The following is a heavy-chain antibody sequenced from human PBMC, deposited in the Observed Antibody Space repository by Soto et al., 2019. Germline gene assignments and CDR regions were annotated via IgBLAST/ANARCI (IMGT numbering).Heavy chain of an antibody. J-gene: IGHJ6*02. CDR2: IIPIFGTA. CDR1: GGTFSSYA. CDR3: AREGGHGAGMHHYGLDV. Sequence: VASVKVSCKASGGTFSSYAISWVRQAPGQGLEWMGGIIPIFGTANYAQKFQGRVTITADKSTSTAYMELSSLRSEDTAVYYCAREGGHGAGMHHYGLDVWGQGTTVTVSS. D-gene: IGHD1-26*01. V-gene: IGHV1-69*06.